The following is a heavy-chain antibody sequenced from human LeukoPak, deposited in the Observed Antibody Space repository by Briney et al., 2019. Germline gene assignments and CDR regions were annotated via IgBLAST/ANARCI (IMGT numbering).Heavy chain of an antibody. D-gene: IGHD4-17*01. V-gene: IGHV3-30*04. J-gene: IGHJ4*02. CDR1: GFTFSSYA. CDR2: ISYDGSNK. CDR3: ARGRGSTTATTGFNY. Sequence: GGSLRLSCAASGFTFSSYAMHWVRQAPGKGLEWVAVISYDGSNKYYADSVKGRFTISRDNSKNTLYLQMNSLRAEDTAVYYCARGRGSTTATTGFNYWGQGTLVTVSS.